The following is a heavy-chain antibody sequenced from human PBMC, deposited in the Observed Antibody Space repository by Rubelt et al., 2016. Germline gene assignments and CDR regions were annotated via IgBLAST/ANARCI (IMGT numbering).Heavy chain of an antibody. V-gene: IGHV6-1*01. D-gene: IGHD2-8*01. CDR2: TYYRSKWYN. Sequence: RGLEWLGRTYYRSKWYNDYAVSVKSRITINPDTSKNQFSLQLNSVTPEDTAVYYCARTPGLYGAFDVWAQGTLVTVSS. CDR3: ARTPGLYGAFDV. J-gene: IGHJ3*01.